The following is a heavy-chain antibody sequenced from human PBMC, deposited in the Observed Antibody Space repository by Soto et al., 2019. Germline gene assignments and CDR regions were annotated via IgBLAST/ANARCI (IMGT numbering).Heavy chain of an antibody. Sequence: EVQLVESGGGLVKPGGSLRLSCAASGFTFSSYSMNWVRQAPGKGLEWVSSISSSSSYIYYADSVKGRFTISRDNAKNSLYRQMNSLRAEDTAVYYCARGSTAAYYYYYGMDVWGQGTTVTVSS. J-gene: IGHJ6*02. CDR2: ISSSSSYI. CDR1: GFTFSSYS. V-gene: IGHV3-21*01. D-gene: IGHD4-17*01. CDR3: ARGSTAAYYYYYGMDV.